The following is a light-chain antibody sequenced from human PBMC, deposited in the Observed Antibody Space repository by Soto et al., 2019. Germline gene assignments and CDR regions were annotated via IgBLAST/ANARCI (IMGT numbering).Light chain of an antibody. CDR1: QSISSH. CDR2: AAS. J-gene: IGKJ4*01. CDR3: QQSHSAPLT. V-gene: IGKV1-39*01. Sequence: QMTQSPSSLFASVGDRVTITCRASQSISSHLNWDQQKVGQTPRLLIYAASTLQSEVPPRSSGSGSGTEFTLPISGLQREDFATYYCQQSHSAPLTFGGGTKIQI.